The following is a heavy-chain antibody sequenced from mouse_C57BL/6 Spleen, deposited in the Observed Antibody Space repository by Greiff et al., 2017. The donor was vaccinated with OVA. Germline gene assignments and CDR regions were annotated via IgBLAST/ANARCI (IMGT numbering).Heavy chain of an antibody. J-gene: IGHJ3*01. CDR2: IYPRSGNT. D-gene: IGHD3-2*02. CDR1: GYTFTSYG. V-gene: IGHV1-81*01. CDR3: ARPDSSGYGGFAY. Sequence: VKLVESGAELARPGASVKLSCKASGYTFTSYGISWVKQRTGQGLEWIGEIYPRSGNTYYNEKFKGKATLTADKSSSTAYMALRSLTSEDSAVYFCARPDSSGYGGFAYWGQGTLVTVSA.